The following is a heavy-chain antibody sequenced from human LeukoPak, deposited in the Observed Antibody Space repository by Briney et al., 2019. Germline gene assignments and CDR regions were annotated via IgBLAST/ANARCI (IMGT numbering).Heavy chain of an antibody. CDR3: AREANYYGSGSYFEGTFDY. J-gene: IGHJ4*02. Sequence: SETLSLTCNVSGVSIATHYWSWIRQSPGKGLEWIGYIYHSGTTNYNPSLKSRVTILIDTSKNEFSLRLTSVTAADTDVYYCAREANYYGSGSYFEGTFDYWGQGSLVTVSS. D-gene: IGHD3-10*01. V-gene: IGHV4-59*11. CDR1: GVSIATHY. CDR2: IYHSGTT.